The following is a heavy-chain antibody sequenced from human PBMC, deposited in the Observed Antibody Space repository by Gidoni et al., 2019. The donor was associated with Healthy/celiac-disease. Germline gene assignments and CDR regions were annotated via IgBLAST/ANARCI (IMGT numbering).Heavy chain of an antibody. Sequence: EVQLVESGGGLVQPGRSLRLSCTASGFTFGDYAMSWFRQAPGKGLEWVGFIRSKAYGGTTEYAASVKGRFTISRDDSKSIAYLQMNSLKTEDTAVYYCTRAGIAVAGYFDYWGQGTLVTVSS. CDR3: TRAGIAVAGYFDY. CDR2: IRSKAYGGTT. CDR1: GFTFGDYA. D-gene: IGHD6-19*01. V-gene: IGHV3-49*03. J-gene: IGHJ4*02.